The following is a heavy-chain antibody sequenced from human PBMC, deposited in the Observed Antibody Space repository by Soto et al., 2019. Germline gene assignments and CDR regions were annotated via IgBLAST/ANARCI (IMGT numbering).Heavy chain of an antibody. CDR2: IWSDGSHK. CDR1: GFSFSNHG. V-gene: IGHV3-33*01. D-gene: IGHD2-8*01. J-gene: IGHJ3*02. Sequence: GGSLRLSCAASGFSFSNHGMHWVRQAPGKGLEWVAVIWSDGSHKYCRDSVKGRFTISRDTAENTLFLQMDSLGADDTAVYYCAREGPISGTNPFDIWGHGTLVTVSS. CDR3: AREGPISGTNPFDI.